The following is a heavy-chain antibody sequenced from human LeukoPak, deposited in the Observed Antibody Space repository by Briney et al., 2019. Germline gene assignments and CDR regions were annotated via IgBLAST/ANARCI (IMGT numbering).Heavy chain of an antibody. D-gene: IGHD6-13*01. CDR2: SSSSGSTM. V-gene: IGHV3-48*03. J-gene: IGHJ4*02. CDR1: GFTFSSYE. CDR3: AREGSWRYYFDY. Sequence: HPGGSLRLSCAASGFTFSSYEMNWVRQAPGKGLEWVSYSSSSGSTMYYADSVKGRFTSSRDNAKNSLYLQMNSLRAEDTAVYFCAREGSWRYYFDYWGRGTLVTVSS.